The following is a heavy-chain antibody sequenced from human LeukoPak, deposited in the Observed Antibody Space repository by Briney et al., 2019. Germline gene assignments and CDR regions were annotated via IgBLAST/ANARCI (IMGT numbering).Heavy chain of an antibody. V-gene: IGHV4-34*01. D-gene: IGHD3-10*01. CDR2: INHSGST. Sequence: GSLRLSCAASGFTFNKAWMTWVRQVPGKGLEWIGEINHSGSTNYNPSLKSRVTISVDTSKNQFSLKLSSVTAADTAVYYCARKPIWFGSHFDYWGQGTLVTVSS. CDR3: ARKPIWFGSHFDY. CDR1: GFTFNKAW. J-gene: IGHJ4*02.